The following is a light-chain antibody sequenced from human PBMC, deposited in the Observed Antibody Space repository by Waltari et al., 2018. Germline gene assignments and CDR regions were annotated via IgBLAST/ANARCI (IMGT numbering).Light chain of an antibody. Sequence: SYGLTQPRSLSVSPGQKATITCSGDTLGDRYVSWYQQKPGQSPVLVISQDIKRPSGIPERFSGSNSGNTATLTISGTQTMDEADYFCQAWDSNNVVFGGGTRLTIL. V-gene: IGLV3-1*01. J-gene: IGLJ2*01. CDR2: QDI. CDR3: QAWDSNNVV. CDR1: TLGDRY.